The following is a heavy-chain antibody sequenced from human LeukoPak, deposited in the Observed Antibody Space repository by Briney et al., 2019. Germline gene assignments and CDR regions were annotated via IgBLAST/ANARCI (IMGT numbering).Heavy chain of an antibody. CDR2: IIPIFGTA. CDR3: ATEVGATTSFDY. V-gene: IGHV1-69*01. CDR1: GGTFSSYA. Sequence: SVKVSCKASGGTFSSYAISWVRQAPGQGLEWMGGIIPIFGTANYAQKFQGRVTITADESTSTAYMELSSLRSEDAAVYYCATEVGATTSFDYWGQGTLVTVSS. J-gene: IGHJ4*02. D-gene: IGHD1-26*01.